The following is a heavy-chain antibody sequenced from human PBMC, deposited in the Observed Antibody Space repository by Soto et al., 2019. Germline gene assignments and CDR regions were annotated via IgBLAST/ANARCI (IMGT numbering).Heavy chain of an antibody. CDR3: VRFGEVTYDFWSGYSGDLFDP. J-gene: IGHJ5*02. Sequence: SETLSLTCAVYGGSFSGYYWSWIRQPPGKGLEWIGEINHSGSTNYNPSLKSRVTISVDTSKIQFSLKLSSVTAADTAVYYCVRFGEVTYDFWSGYSGDLFDPWGQGTLVTVSS. CDR1: GGSFSGYY. D-gene: IGHD3-3*01. CDR2: INHSGST. V-gene: IGHV4-34*01.